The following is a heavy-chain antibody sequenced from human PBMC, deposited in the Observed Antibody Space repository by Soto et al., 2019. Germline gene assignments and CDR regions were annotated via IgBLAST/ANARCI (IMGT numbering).Heavy chain of an antibody. CDR1: GFTFSSYG. V-gene: IGHV3-30*18. CDR3: AKDYGGILEWLLHYYFDY. J-gene: IGHJ4*02. Sequence: PEGSLRLSCAASGFTFSSYGMHWVRQAPGKGLEWVAVISYDGSNKYYADSVKGRFTISRDNSKNTLYLQMNSLRAEDTAVYYCAKDYGGILEWLLHYYFDYWGRGTLVTVSS. D-gene: IGHD3-3*01. CDR2: ISYDGSNK.